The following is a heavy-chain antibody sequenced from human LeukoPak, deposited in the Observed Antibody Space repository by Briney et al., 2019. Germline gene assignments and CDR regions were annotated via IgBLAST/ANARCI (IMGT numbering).Heavy chain of an antibody. D-gene: IGHD4-11*01. CDR2: IYTSGST. J-gene: IGHJ6*03. CDR3: AADYSNYDGDYYYYYMDV. V-gene: IGHV4-61*02. Sequence: ASETLSLTCTVSGGSISSGSYYWSWIRQPAGKGLEWIGRIYTSGSTNYNPSLKSRVTISVDTSKNQFSLKLSSVTAADTAVYYCAADYSNYDGDYYYYYMDVWGKGTTVTVSS. CDR1: GGSISSGSYY.